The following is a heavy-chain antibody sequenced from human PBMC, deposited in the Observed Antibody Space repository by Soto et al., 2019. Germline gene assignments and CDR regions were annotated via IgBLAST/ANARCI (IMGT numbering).Heavy chain of an antibody. J-gene: IGHJ6*03. CDR2: IYYSGST. Sequence: PSETLSLTCTVSGGSISSSSYYWGWIRQPPGKGLEWIGSIYYSGSTYYNPSLKSRVTISVDTSKNQFSLKLSSVTAADTAVYYCARSGGRAARTGYYYYMDVWGKGTTVTVSS. D-gene: IGHD6-6*01. CDR3: ARSGGRAARTGYYYYMDV. V-gene: IGHV4-39*01. CDR1: GGSISSSSYY.